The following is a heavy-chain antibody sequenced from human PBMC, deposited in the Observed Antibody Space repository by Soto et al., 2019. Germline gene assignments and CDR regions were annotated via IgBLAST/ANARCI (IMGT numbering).Heavy chain of an antibody. Sequence: GGSLRLSCAASGFTFSSYAMHWVRQAPGKGLEYVSAISSNGGSTYYANSVKGRFTISRDNSKNTLYLQMGSLRAEDMAVYYCARGSIYSGYDSLGFDYWGQGTLVTVSS. CDR1: GFTFSSYA. V-gene: IGHV3-64*01. CDR3: ARGSIYSGYDSLGFDY. CDR2: ISSNGGST. D-gene: IGHD5-12*01. J-gene: IGHJ4*02.